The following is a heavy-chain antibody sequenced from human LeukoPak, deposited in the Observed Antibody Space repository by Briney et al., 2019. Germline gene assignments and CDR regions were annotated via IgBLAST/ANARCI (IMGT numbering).Heavy chain of an antibody. J-gene: IGHJ4*02. V-gene: IGHV3-23*01. CDR1: GLPFSSYA. CDR2: ISGSGGST. D-gene: IGHD3-22*01. Sequence: GGSLRLPCAASGLPFSSYAMRWLRQAPGRGVAWVSAISGSGGSTYDADSVKGRFTISRDNSKKTLYLQMNSLRGEDSAVYYCAKGAYYHDRSGYYSQVSYYFDYWGQGTLVTVSS. CDR3: AKGAYYHDRSGYYSQVSYYFDY.